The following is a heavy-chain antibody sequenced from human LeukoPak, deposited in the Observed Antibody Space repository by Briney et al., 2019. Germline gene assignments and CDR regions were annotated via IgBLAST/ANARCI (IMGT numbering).Heavy chain of an antibody. CDR3: AKGLVTTAADY. D-gene: IGHD4-17*01. Sequence: PVGSLRLSCAASGFTFSSYDMRWVRRAPGKGLEYVSTITGAESRYYADSVKGRFTIYRDNYKKTLYLQMNSLRAEDTAVYYCAKGLVTTAADYWGRGTLVTVAS. CDR2: ITGAESR. CDR1: GFTFSSYD. J-gene: IGHJ4*02. V-gene: IGHV3-23*01.